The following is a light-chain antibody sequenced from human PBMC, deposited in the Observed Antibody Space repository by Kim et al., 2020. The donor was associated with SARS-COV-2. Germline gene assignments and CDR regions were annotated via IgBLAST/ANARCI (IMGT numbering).Light chain of an antibody. CDR2: YDS. CDR3: QVWDRITNHVV. CDR1: NVGSKS. J-gene: IGLJ2*01. V-gene: IGLV3-21*04. Sequence: APGKTATSTGGGDNVGSKSVNWYQQRPGQAPDLVIYYDSKRPSGIPERFSGSNSGDTATLSISRVEAGDEADYYCQVWDRITNHVVFGGGTKLTVL.